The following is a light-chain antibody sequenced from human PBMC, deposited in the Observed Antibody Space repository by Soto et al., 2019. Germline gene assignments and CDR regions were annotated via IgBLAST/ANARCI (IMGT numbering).Light chain of an antibody. CDR3: QQYNNWPPRAT. CDR2: GAS. CDR1: QSVATN. J-gene: IGKJ5*01. V-gene: IGKV3-15*01. Sequence: EIVLTQSPGTLSLSPGERATLSCRASQSVATNLAWYQQKPGQAPRLLIYGASTRATGIPARFSGSGSGTEFTLTISSLQSEDFAVYYCQQYNNWPPRATFGQGTRLEIK.